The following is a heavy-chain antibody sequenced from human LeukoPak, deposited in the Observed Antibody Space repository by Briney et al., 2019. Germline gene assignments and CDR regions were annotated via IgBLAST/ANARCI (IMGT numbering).Heavy chain of an antibody. J-gene: IGHJ4*02. V-gene: IGHV4-34*01. D-gene: IGHD5-18*01. CDR1: GGSFSGYY. Sequence: PSETLSLTCAVYGGSFSGYYWSWIRQPPGKGLEWIGEINHSGGTNYNPSLKSRVTISVDMSKNQFSLKLSSVTAADTAVYYCARTRGYTYGYDYWGQGTLVTVSS. CDR3: ARTRGYTYGYDY. CDR2: INHSGGT.